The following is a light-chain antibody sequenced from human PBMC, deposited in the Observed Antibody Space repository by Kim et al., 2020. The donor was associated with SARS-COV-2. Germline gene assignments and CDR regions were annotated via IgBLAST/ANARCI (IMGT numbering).Light chain of an antibody. J-gene: IGLJ1*01. CDR2: YDS. V-gene: IGLV3-21*04. Sequence: PGKTARITCGGNNIGSKSVHWYQQQPGQAPVLVIYYDSDRPSGIPERFSGSNSGNTATLTISRVEAGDEADYYCQVWDSSSDHNYVFGTGTKVTVL. CDR3: QVWDSSSDHNYV. CDR1: NIGSKS.